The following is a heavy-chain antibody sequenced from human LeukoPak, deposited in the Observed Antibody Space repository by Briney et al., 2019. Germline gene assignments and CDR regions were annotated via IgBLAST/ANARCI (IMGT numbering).Heavy chain of an antibody. Sequence: GGSLRLSCAASGFPFSSHAMSWVRQPPGKGLEWVSAISNGKTYYADSVRGRFTISRDDSKNTVYLQMNSLRDEDTALYYCVREAGYCASVCLKSNWFDPWGQGPLVTVSS. D-gene: IGHD2-21*02. J-gene: IGHJ5*02. CDR2: ISNGKT. CDR1: GFPFSSHA. V-gene: IGHV3-23*01. CDR3: VREAGYCASVCLKSNWFDP.